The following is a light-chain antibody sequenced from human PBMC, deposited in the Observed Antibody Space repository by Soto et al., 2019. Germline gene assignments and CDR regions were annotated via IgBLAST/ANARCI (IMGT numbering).Light chain of an antibody. CDR2: DAS. CDR1: QSVSSY. V-gene: IGKV3-11*01. CDR3: QQTYPTPEIT. J-gene: IGKJ5*01. Sequence: MVLTQSPATRSLSPGGRATRSFMASQSVSSYLAWYQQKPGQAPRLLIYDASITATGIPARFSGSGSGTDFTLTISSLQPEDFATYYCQQTYPTPEITFGQGTRLEI.